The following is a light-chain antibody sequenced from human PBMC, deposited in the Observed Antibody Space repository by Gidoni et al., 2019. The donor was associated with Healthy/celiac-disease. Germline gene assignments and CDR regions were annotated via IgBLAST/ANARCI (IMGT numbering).Light chain of an antibody. J-gene: IGKJ4*01. CDR2: GAS. Sequence: EIVLTQSPGTLSLSPGERATLSCRASQSVSSSYLAWYQQKPGQAPRLLIYGASSRATGIPDRFSSSGSGTDFTLTISRLEPEDFAVYYCQQYGSSPLTFXGXTKVEIK. V-gene: IGKV3-20*01. CDR3: QQYGSSPLT. CDR1: QSVSSSY.